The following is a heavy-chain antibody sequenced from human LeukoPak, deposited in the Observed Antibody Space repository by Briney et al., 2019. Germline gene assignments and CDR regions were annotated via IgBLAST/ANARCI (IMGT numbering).Heavy chain of an antibody. CDR3: ARGRYCSSTTCYHDHDEFDY. J-gene: IGHJ4*02. CDR2: INAGNDNT. CDR1: GYTFTSYA. V-gene: IGHV1-3*01. D-gene: IGHD2-2*01. Sequence: ASVKVSCKASGYTFTSYAMHWVRQAPGQRLEWMGWINAGNDNTKYSQKFQGRVTITRDTSASTAYMELSSLRSEDTAVYYCARGRYCSSTTCYHDHDEFDYWGQGTLVTVSS.